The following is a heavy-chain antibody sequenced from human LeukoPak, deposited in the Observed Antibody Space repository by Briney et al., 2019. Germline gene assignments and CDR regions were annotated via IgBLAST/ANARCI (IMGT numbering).Heavy chain of an antibody. V-gene: IGHV3-23*01. D-gene: IGHD3-10*01. CDR1: GFTFSSYS. CDR2: ISGSGGST. Sequence: GGSLRLSCAASGFTFSSYSMNWVRQAPGKGLEWVSAISGSGGSTYYADSVKGRFTISRDNPKNTLYLQMNSLRAEDTAVYYCAKHSDYYGSGLGSHFDYWGQGTLVTVSS. J-gene: IGHJ4*02. CDR3: AKHSDYYGSGLGSHFDY.